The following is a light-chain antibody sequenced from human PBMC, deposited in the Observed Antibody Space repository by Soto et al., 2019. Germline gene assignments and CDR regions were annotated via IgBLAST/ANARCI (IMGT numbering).Light chain of an antibody. CDR1: QSVSRY. J-gene: IGKJ5*01. V-gene: IGKV1-39*01. CDR2: AAS. Sequence: DVQITQSPSPLSAVVGDRVNINCRSSQSVSRYLNWYQHKPXKDPKLXXIAASNLRSGGPSRFSGSGSGTDLTLTIDGLQTEDYAVYYCQQSYITPPISFGQGTRLDI. CDR3: QQSYITPPIS.